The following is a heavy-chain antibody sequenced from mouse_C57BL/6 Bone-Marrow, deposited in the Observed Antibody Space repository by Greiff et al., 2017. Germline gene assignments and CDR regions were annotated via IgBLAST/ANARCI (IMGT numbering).Heavy chain of an antibody. V-gene: IGHV1-20*01. CDR1: GYSFTGYF. Sequence: EVQLQQSGPELVKPGDSVKISCKASGYSFTGYFMNWVMQSHGKSLEWIGRINPYNGDTFYNQKFKGKATLTVDKSSSTAHMELRSLTSEDSAVYYCARGGGYDRDYYAMDYWGQGTSVTVSS. J-gene: IGHJ4*01. CDR3: ARGGGYDRDYYAMDY. CDR2: INPYNGDT. D-gene: IGHD2-2*01.